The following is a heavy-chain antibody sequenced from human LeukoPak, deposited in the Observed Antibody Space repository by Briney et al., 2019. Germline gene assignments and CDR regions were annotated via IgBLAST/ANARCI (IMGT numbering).Heavy chain of an antibody. CDR1: GDSFSSNSAA. J-gene: IGHJ5*02. D-gene: IGHD5-12*01. V-gene: IGHV6-1*01. CDR2: TYYRSKWYN. Sequence: SQTLSLTCAISGDSFSSNSAAWNWIRRSPSRGLEWLGRTYYRSKWYNDYAVSVKSRITINPDTSKNQFSLQLNSVTPEDTAVYYCARERSIVATTPQNWFDPWGQGTLVTVSS. CDR3: ARERSIVATTPQNWFDP.